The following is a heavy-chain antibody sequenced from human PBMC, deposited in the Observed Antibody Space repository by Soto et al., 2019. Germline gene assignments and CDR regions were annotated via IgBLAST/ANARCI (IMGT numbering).Heavy chain of an antibody. CDR2: VFYSGST. J-gene: IGHJ4*02. CDR3: ARHLQGPNTNFAY. Sequence: SETLSLTCTVSGGSISSAGYYWSWIRQHPGKGLEWIGYVFYSGSTYYNPSLKSRVTISVDTSKNQFSLKLTSVTAADTAVYFGARHLQGPNTNFAYWGQGTLVTVSS. CDR1: GGSISSAGYY. V-gene: IGHV4-31*03. D-gene: IGHD3-3*02.